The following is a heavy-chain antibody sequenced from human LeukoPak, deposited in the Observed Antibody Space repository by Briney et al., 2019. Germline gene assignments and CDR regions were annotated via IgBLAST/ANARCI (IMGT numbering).Heavy chain of an antibody. Sequence: PSETLSLTCSVSGASVSSSHWKWIRQSPGKGLEWIANVDYNGSTKYNPSLRGRGTMSLDTSKNQFHLKLESVTAADTARYFCARGFYGPFDRWGQGTLVTVSS. CDR2: VDYNGST. CDR3: ARGFYGPFDR. D-gene: IGHD2/OR15-2a*01. CDR1: GASVSSSH. J-gene: IGHJ5*02. V-gene: IGHV4-59*02.